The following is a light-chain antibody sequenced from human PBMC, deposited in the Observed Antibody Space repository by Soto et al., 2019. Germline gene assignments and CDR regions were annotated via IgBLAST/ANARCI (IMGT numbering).Light chain of an antibody. CDR1: ANDVGGHNY. V-gene: IGLV2-11*01. J-gene: IGLJ1*01. Sequence: QSALTQPRSVSGSPGQSATISCTGTANDVGGHNYVSWYQQHHGEAPKLLIYDVTERPSGVPDRFSGSKSGNTASLTISGLQPEDEADYYCYSYAGTYTFVFGTGTKVTVL. CDR2: DVT. CDR3: YSYAGTYTFV.